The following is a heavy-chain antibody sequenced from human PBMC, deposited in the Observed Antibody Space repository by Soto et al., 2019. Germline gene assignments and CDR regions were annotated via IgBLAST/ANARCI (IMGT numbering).Heavy chain of an antibody. Sequence: GGSLRLSCAPSGLSFSAYDMRWVRQATGESLEWVSVIGTSGHAFYADSVKGRFTITREDAKNSVYLQMNSLRDGDTAVYYWARVGGFGEQYSDAFDMWGQGIMVTVSS. CDR1: GLSFSAYD. V-gene: IGHV3-13*01. D-gene: IGHD3-10*01. J-gene: IGHJ3*02. CDR2: IGTSGHA. CDR3: ARVGGFGEQYSDAFDM.